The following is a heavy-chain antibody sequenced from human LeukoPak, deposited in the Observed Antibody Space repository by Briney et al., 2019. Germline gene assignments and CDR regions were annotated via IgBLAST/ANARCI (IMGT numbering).Heavy chain of an antibody. D-gene: IGHD3-10*01. CDR2: IYYSGST. Sequence: SETLSLTCTVSGGSISSSSYYWGWIRQPPGKGLEWIGSIYYSGSTYFNPSLKSRVTISVDTSKNQFSLKLSSVTAADTAVYYCARPSITMVRGFDPWGQGTLVTVSS. J-gene: IGHJ5*02. CDR1: GGSISSSSYY. V-gene: IGHV4-39*01. CDR3: ARPSITMVRGFDP.